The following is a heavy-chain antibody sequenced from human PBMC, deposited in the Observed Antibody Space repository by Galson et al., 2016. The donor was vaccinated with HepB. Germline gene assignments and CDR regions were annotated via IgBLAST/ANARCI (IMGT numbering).Heavy chain of an antibody. CDR2: IYSGGGT. CDR3: AKGCCISTSCYAGLAGYHYMDV. Sequence: SLRLSCAVSGFTVSNNYMSWVRQAPGKGLEWVSVIYSGGGTYYADSVKGRFTISRDNAKNTLYLRMDSLRAEDTAVYYCAKGCCISTSCYAGLAGYHYMDVWGQGTAFTVSS. V-gene: IGHV3-53*01. J-gene: IGHJ6*03. CDR1: GFTVSNNY. D-gene: IGHD2-2*01.